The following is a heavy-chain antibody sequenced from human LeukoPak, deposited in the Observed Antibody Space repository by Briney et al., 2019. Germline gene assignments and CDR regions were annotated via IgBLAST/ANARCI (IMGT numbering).Heavy chain of an antibody. CDR2: ISWNSGSI. J-gene: IGHJ4*02. D-gene: IGHD3-22*01. Sequence: GGSLRLSRAASGFNFDDYAMHWVRQVPGKGLEWVSGISWNSGSIGYADSVKGRFTISRDNAKNSLYLQVNRLRTEDTAVYYCAKDIDDSRGYYYVFDFWGQGTLVTVSS. V-gene: IGHV3-9*01. CDR3: AKDIDDSRGYYYVFDF. CDR1: GFNFDDYA.